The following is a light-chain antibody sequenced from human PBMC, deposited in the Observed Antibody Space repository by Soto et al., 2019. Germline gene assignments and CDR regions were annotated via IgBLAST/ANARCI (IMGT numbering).Light chain of an antibody. J-gene: IGKJ4*01. CDR2: AAS. CDR1: QAISNS. CDR3: LQLKSYPLT. Sequence: DLPMTQSPSAMSASVGDRVTITCRASQAISNSLAWFQQEPGKVPKRLIYAASSLQSGVPSRFSGSGSGTEFTLTISSLQPEDFATYYCLQLKSYPLTFGGGTKVEIK. V-gene: IGKV1-17*03.